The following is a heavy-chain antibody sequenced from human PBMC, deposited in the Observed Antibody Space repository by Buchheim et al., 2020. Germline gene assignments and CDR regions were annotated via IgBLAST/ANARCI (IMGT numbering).Heavy chain of an antibody. CDR3: ARLVLNGYNYFRHIDL. D-gene: IGHD5-24*01. V-gene: IGHV4-31*03. CDR1: GGSISSGGYY. J-gene: IGHJ2*01. CDR2: IYYSGST. Sequence: QVQLQESGPGLVRPSQTLPLTCTVSGGSISSGGYYWSWIRQHPGKGLEWIGYIYYSGSTYYNPSLKSRVTISVDTSKNQFSLKLGSVTAADTAVYFCARLVLNGYNYFRHIDLWGRGTL.